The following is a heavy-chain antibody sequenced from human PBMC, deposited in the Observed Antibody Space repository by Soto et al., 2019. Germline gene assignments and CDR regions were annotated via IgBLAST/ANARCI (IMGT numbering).Heavy chain of an antibody. CDR1: GGTFSSYA. Sequence: SVKVSCKASGGTFSSYAISWVRQAPGQGLEWMGGIIPIFGTANYAQKFQGRVTITADESTSTAYMELSSLRSEDTAVYYCARGGDGNNFGDYYYYGTDVRGQGTTVTVSS. V-gene: IGHV1-69*13. J-gene: IGHJ6*02. CDR3: ARGGDGNNFGDYYYYGTDV. D-gene: IGHD3-10*01. CDR2: IIPIFGTA.